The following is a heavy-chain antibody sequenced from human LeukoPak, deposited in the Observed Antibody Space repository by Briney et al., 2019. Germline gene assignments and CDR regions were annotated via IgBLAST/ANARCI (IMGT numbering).Heavy chain of an antibody. D-gene: IGHD2-2*01. CDR3: ARDRSVVVPAATVDY. CDR2: INPNSGGT. J-gene: IGHJ4*02. CDR1: GYTFTGYY. Sequence: ASVKVSCKASGYTFTGYYMHWVRPAPGQGLEWMGWINPNSGGTNYAQKFQGRVTMTRDTSISTAYMELSRLRSDDTAVYYCARDRSVVVPAATVDYWGQGTLVTVSS. V-gene: IGHV1-2*02.